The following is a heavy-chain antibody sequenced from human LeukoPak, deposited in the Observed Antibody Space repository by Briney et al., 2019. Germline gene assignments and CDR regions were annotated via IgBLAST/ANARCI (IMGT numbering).Heavy chain of an antibody. D-gene: IGHD6-13*01. V-gene: IGHV1-18*01. CDR1: GYTFTSYG. Sequence: ASVKVSCKASGYTFTSYGISWVRQAPGQGLEWMGWISAYNGNTNYAQKLQGRVTMTTDTSTSTAYMELRSLRSDDTAVYYCARRIYGSSWYSFDYWGQGTLVTVSP. J-gene: IGHJ4*02. CDR2: ISAYNGNT. CDR3: ARRIYGSSWYSFDY.